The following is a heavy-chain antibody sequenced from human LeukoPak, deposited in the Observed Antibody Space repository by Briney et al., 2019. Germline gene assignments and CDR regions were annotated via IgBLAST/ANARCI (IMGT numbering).Heavy chain of an antibody. CDR1: GGTLSSYS. J-gene: IGHJ6*02. CDR2: IIPIFGTA. Sequence: ASVKVSCKASGGTLSSYSISWVRQAPGQGLEWMGGIIPIFGTANYAQKFQGRVTITADESTSTAYMELSSLRSEDTAVYYCARSPKMRWCMLFDYYYYGMDVWGQGTTVTVSS. CDR3: ARSPKMRWCMLFDYYYYGMDV. V-gene: IGHV1-69*01. D-gene: IGHD2-8*02.